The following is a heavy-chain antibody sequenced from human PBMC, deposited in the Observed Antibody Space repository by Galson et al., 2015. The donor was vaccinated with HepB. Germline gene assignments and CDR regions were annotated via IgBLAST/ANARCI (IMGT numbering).Heavy chain of an antibody. J-gene: IGHJ4*02. V-gene: IGHV1-18*04. CDR3: ARELRPFDWLFPLDY. CDR1: GYTFTSYG. Sequence: CKASGYTFTSYGISWVRQAPGQGLEWMGWISAYNGNTNYAQKLQGRVTMTTDTSTSTAYMELRSLRSDDTAVYYCARELRPFDWLFPLDYWGQGTLVTVSS. CDR2: ISAYNGNT. D-gene: IGHD3-9*01.